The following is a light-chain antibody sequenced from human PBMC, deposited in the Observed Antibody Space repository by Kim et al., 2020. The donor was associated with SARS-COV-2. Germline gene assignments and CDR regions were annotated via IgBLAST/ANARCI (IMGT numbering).Light chain of an antibody. J-gene: IGLJ2*01. V-gene: IGLV3-9*01. CDR3: HVWHGTAVV. CDR2: RDS. CDR1: NIGSKF. Sequence: SSELTQPFSLSVALGQTARITCGGHNIGSKFVHWYQQKPGQAPILVIYRDSKRPSGIPERISGSISGNSATLTITTAQAGDEADYYCHVWHGTAVVFGGGTQLTVL.